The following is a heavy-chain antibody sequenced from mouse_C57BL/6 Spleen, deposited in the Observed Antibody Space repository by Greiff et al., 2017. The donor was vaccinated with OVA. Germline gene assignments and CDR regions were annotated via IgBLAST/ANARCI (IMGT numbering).Heavy chain of an antibody. J-gene: IGHJ2*01. V-gene: IGHV1-82*01. CDR3: ARSSGSSYFDY. CDR1: GYAFSSSW. D-gene: IGHD1-1*01. Sequence: VQGVESGPELVKPGASVKISCKASGYAFSSSWMNWVKQRPGKGLEWIGRIYPGDGDTNYNGKLKGKATLTADKSSSTAYMQLSSLTSEDSAVYFCARSSGSSYFDYWGQGTTLTVSS. CDR2: IYPGDGDT.